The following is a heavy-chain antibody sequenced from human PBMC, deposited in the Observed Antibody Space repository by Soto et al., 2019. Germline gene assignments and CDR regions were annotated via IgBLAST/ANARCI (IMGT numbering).Heavy chain of an antibody. CDR1: RGTISSYA. CDR3: ARPTRRAVTCGMDV. Sequence: QVQLVQSGAEVKKPGSSVKVSCKASRGTISSYAISWVRQAPGQGLEWMGGIITIFGTANYAQKFQGRVTITADESTSIAYMEMSSLRSEDTAVYYCARPTRRAVTCGMDVWGQGTTVTVSS. J-gene: IGHJ6*02. V-gene: IGHV1-69*12. CDR2: IITIFGTA. D-gene: IGHD4-4*01.